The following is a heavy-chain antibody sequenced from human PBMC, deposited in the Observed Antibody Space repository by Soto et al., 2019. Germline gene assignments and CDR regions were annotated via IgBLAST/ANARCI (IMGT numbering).Heavy chain of an antibody. V-gene: IGHV3-33*01. D-gene: IGHD3-10*01. CDR3: ARELGAFNYGSAYFDY. Sequence: GSLSLCCAPSGLSLSTYGMHWVRQASGKGLEWVAVIWYDGSNQYYADSVKGRFTISRDNSKNMLYLQMNSMRAEDTAVYYCARELGAFNYGSAYFDYWGQGTPVTVSS. CDR2: IWYDGSNQ. CDR1: GLSLSTYG. J-gene: IGHJ4*02.